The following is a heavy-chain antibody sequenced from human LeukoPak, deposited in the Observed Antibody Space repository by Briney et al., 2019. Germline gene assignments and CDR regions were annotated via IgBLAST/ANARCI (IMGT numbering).Heavy chain of an antibody. CDR3: ARAEGTIYY. D-gene: IGHD1-1*01. CDR1: GGTFSSYA. Sequence: GSSVKVSCKASGGTFSSYAISWERQAPGQGLEWMGRIILILGIANYAQKFQGRVTITADKSTSTAYMELSSLRSEDTAVYYCARAEGTIYYWGQGTLVTVSS. J-gene: IGHJ4*02. CDR2: IILILGIA. V-gene: IGHV1-69*04.